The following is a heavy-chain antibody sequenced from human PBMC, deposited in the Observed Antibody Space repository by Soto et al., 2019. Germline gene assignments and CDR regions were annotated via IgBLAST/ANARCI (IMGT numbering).Heavy chain of an antibody. V-gene: IGHV4-30-4*01. J-gene: IGHJ4*02. Sequence: SETLSLTCTVSGGSISSGDYYWSWIRQPPGKGLEWIGYIYYSGSTYYNPSLKSRVTISVDTSKNQFSLKLSSVTAADTAVYYCARTTPNYYDSSGVDYWGQGTLVTVSS. CDR2: IYYSGST. CDR3: ARTTPNYYDSSGVDY. D-gene: IGHD3-22*01. CDR1: GGSISSGDYY.